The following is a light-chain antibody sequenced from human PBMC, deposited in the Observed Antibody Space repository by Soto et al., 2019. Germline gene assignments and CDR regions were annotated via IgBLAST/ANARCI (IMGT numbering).Light chain of an antibody. CDR2: EGS. CDR3: CSYAGSSTLV. Sequence: QYALTQPASVSGSPGQSITISCTGTSSDVGSYNLVSWYQQHPGKAPKLMIYEGSKRPSGVSNRFSGSKSGNTAFLTISGLQAEDEADYYCCSYAGSSTLVFGGGTKLTVL. CDR1: SSDVGSYNL. V-gene: IGLV2-23*01. J-gene: IGLJ2*01.